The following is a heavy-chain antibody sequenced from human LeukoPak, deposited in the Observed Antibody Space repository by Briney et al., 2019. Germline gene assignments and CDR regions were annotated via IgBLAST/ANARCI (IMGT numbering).Heavy chain of an antibody. V-gene: IGHV1-2*02. Sequence: GASVKVSCKASGYTFTSYAIHWVRQATGQGLVWMGWITPSGGTNYTQNFQGRVAITWDTSITTAYMDLSRLTSDDTPVYYCARDRYGDGFAHLDYWGQGALVTVSS. CDR1: GYTFTSYA. CDR3: ARDRYGDGFAHLDY. J-gene: IGHJ4*02. D-gene: IGHD5-24*01. CDR2: ITPSGGT.